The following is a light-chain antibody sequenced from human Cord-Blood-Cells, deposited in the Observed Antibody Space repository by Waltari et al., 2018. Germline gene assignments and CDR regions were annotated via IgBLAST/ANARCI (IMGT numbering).Light chain of an antibody. V-gene: IGKV1-12*01. CDR3: QQASSFPPFT. J-gene: IGKJ3*01. CDR1: QGISSW. Sequence: DIQMNTSPSYLAASVGGRVNLTCRAGQGISSWLALYQQKPGTAPKLLIYAASSLQSGVIPTCSGSRSATDFSLPISSLQPEDFATYYCQQASSFPPFTFGPGTKVDIK. CDR2: AAS.